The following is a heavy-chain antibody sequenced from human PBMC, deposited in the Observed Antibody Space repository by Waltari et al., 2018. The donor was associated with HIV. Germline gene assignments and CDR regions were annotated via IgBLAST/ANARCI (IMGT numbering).Heavy chain of an antibody. Sequence: EVQLVESGGGLVKPGGSLRLSCAASGFTFSSYSMNWVRQAPGKGLEWVSSISSSSSYIYYADSVKGRFTISRDNAKNSLYLQMNSLRAEDTAVYYCARDLDREYSSSSGGVLDYWGQGTLVTVSS. J-gene: IGHJ4*02. D-gene: IGHD6-6*01. CDR1: GFTFSSYS. CDR3: ARDLDREYSSSSGGVLDY. V-gene: IGHV3-21*01. CDR2: ISSSSSYI.